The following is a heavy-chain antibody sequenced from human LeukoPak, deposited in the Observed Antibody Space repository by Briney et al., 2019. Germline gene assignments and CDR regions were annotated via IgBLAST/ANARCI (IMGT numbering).Heavy chain of an antibody. J-gene: IGHJ6*02. CDR3: AREGPRVVVVTKTYYYYGMDV. V-gene: IGHV3-7*01. CDR2: IKQDGSEK. CDR1: GFTFSDYW. Sequence: GGSLRLSCAASGFTFSDYWMTWVRQAPGKGLEWVANIKQDGSEKYYVDSVKGRFTISRDNAKNSLYLQMNSLRAEDTALYYCAREGPRVVVVTKTYYYYGMDVWGQGTTVTVSS. D-gene: IGHD3-22*01.